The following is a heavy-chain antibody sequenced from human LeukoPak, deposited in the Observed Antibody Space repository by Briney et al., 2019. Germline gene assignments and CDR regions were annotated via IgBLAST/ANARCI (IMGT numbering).Heavy chain of an antibody. J-gene: IGHJ4*02. CDR3: SRDDGPFGGVRFDH. CDR2: ISANNGNT. V-gene: IGHV1-18*01. Sequence: ASVTVSCTSSGYTFTAYGISWVRQAPGQGLEWMGWISANNGNTNYAQKVQGRVTMTRDTSTSTAYMELRSLRYDDTAVYYCSRDDGPFGGVRFDHWGQGTLVTVSS. D-gene: IGHD3-16*01. CDR1: GYTFTAYG.